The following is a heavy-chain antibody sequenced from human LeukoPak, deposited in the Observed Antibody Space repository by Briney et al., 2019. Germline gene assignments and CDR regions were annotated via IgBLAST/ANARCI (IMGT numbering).Heavy chain of an antibody. CDR2: IIPIFGTA. J-gene: IGHJ3*02. Sequence: SVKVSCKASGGTFSSYAISWVRQAPGQGPEWMGGIIPIFGTANYAQKLQGRVTITTDESTSTAYMELSSLRSEDTAVYYCARGTDYSNRHRRRFAFDIWGQGTMVTVSS. CDR1: GGTFSSYA. CDR3: ARGTDYSNRHRRRFAFDI. D-gene: IGHD4-11*01. V-gene: IGHV1-69*05.